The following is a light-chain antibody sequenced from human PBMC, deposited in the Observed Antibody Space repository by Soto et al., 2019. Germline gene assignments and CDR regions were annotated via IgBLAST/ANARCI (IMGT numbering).Light chain of an antibody. Sequence: EVVLTQSPGTLSLSPGERATLSCRASQSVSSSNVAWYQQKPGQAPRLLIYGASTRATGIPDRFSGSGFGTDGTLSINRLEPEDFAVYYCEQYGGSPPITVGKGTRLEIK. CDR1: QSVSSSN. V-gene: IGKV3-20*01. CDR3: EQYGGSPPIT. J-gene: IGKJ5*01. CDR2: GAS.